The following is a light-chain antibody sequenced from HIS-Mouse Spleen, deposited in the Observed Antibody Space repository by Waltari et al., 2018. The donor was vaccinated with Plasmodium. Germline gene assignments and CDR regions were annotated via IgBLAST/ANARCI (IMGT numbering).Light chain of an antibody. Sequence: QSALTQPASVSGSPGQSITISCTGTSSDVGGYNYVSWYQQHPGKAPKLMIYDVSNRPSGVSNGFSGSKSGNTASLTISGLQAEDEADYYCSSYTSSSTDVVFGGGTKLTVL. J-gene: IGLJ2*01. CDR1: SSDVGGYNY. V-gene: IGLV2-14*03. CDR3: SSYTSSSTDVV. CDR2: DVS.